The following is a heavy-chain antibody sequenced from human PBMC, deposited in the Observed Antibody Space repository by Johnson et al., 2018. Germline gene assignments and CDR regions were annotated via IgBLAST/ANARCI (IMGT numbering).Heavy chain of an antibody. CDR3: AKDLGGLTTMIVGNDAFDI. CDR1: GGSITSSSNY. CDR2: LNWNGGSP. J-gene: IGHJ3*02. Sequence: VQLQESGPGLVKPSETLSLTCTVSGGSITSSSNYWGWIRQPPGKGLAWVSGLNWNGGSPGYADSVKGRFTIFRDNAKNSLYLQMKSLRAEDTALYYCAKDLGGLTTMIVGNDAFDIWGQGTMVTVSS. D-gene: IGHD3-22*01. V-gene: IGHV3-20*04.